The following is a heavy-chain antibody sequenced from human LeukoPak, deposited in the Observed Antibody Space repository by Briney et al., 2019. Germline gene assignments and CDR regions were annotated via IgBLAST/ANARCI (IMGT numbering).Heavy chain of an antibody. D-gene: IGHD6-13*01. CDR2: ISSSSRAF. V-gene: IGHV3-48*01. J-gene: IGHJ2*01. CDR1: GFTFSSYS. CDR3: AKAIAAPVWYFDL. Sequence: GGSLRLSCAASGFTFSSYSMSWGRQAPGKGLEWVSYISSSSRAFYYADSVKGRFTISRDNAKNSLYLQMNTLRAEDTAVYYCAKAIAAPVWYFDLWGRGTLVTVSS.